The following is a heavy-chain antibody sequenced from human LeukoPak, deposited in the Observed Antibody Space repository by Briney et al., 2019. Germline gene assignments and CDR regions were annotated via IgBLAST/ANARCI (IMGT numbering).Heavy chain of an antibody. CDR2: IYSGGRT. Sequence: GGSLRLSCAASGFTFSNYAMHWVRQAPGKGLEWVSVIYSGGRTYYADSVKGRFTISRDNSKNTLYLQMNSLRAEDTAVYYCARGDGYNSHWGQGTLVTVSS. J-gene: IGHJ4*02. CDR1: GFTFSNYA. CDR3: ARGDGYNSH. D-gene: IGHD5-24*01. V-gene: IGHV3-66*01.